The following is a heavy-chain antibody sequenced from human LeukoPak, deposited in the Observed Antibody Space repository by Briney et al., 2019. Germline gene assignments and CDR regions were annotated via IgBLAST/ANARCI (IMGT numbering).Heavy chain of an antibody. CDR2: IKQDGTEK. V-gene: IGHV3-7*01. Sequence: GGSLGLSCVASGFTFSSYWMSWVRQAQGKGLEWVANIKQDGTEKHYVDSVKGRFTISRDNAKNSLHLQMNSLRDEDTAVYYCARDRYFQYWGQGDLVIVSS. CDR1: GFTFSSYW. CDR3: ARDRYFQY. J-gene: IGHJ1*01.